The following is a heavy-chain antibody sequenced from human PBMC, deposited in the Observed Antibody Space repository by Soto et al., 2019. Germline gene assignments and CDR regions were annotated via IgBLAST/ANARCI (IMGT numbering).Heavy chain of an antibody. CDR1: GFIFSEYQ. CDR3: VREPRPMYYAMDA. V-gene: IGHV3-48*03. J-gene: IGHJ6*02. D-gene: IGHD2-8*01. Sequence: PGGSLRLSCVVSGFIFSEYQFNWVRQAPGKGLEWVSYIGRGGDPIYDAHSVKGRFTISRDDDKNTLYLEMNSLRVEDTAIYYCVREPRPMYYAMDAWGQGNKVTVSS. CDR2: IGRGGDPI.